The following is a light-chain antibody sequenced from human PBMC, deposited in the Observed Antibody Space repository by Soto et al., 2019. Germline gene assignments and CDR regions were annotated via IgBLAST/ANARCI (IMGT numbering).Light chain of an antibody. Sequence: EIVMTQSPATLSVSAGERATLSCRARQSVRSNLAWYQQKPGQAPRLLIYDASNRATGIPDRFSGSGSGTEFILTISSLQSEDFGVYYCQQYNNWPPITFGQGTRLEIK. V-gene: IGKV3D-15*01. CDR1: QSVRSN. CDR2: DAS. CDR3: QQYNNWPPIT. J-gene: IGKJ5*01.